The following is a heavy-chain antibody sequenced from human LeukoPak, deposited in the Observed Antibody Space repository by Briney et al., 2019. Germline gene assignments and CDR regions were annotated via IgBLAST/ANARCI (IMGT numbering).Heavy chain of an antibody. CDR2: ISWNSGSI. V-gene: IGHV3-9*01. Sequence: PGGSLRLSCAASGFTFDDYAMHWVRQAPGKGLEWVSGISWNSGSIGYADSVKGRFTISRDNAKNSLYLQMNSLRAEDTALYYCAKGITFGGVIVKAFVFFDYWGQGTLVTVSS. CDR3: AKGITFGGVIVKAFVFFDY. CDR1: GFTFDDYA. J-gene: IGHJ4*02. D-gene: IGHD3-16*02.